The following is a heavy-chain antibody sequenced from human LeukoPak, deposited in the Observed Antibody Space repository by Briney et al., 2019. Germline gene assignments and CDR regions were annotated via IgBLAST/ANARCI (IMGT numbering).Heavy chain of an antibody. D-gene: IGHD3-22*01. V-gene: IGHV3-23*01. CDR2: ISGSGGST. Sequence: GSLRLSCAASGFTFSSYAMSWVRQAPGKGLEWVSAISGSGGSTYYADSVKGRFTISRDNSKNTLYLQMNSLRAEDTAVYYCAKDPPDYYDRSGYRSDYWGQGTLVTVSS. J-gene: IGHJ4*02. CDR1: GFTFSSYA. CDR3: AKDPPDYYDRSGYRSDY.